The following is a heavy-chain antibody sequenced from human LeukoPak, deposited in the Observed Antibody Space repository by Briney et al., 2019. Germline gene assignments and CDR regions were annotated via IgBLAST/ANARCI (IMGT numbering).Heavy chain of an antibody. D-gene: IGHD4-17*01. CDR2: IYYGGST. J-gene: IGHJ4*01. CDR3: ARGPTTALSIDY. Sequence: SETLSLTCTVSGGSISSHYWSWIRQPPGKGLEWIGYIYYGGSTNYNPSLKSRVTISVDTSKNQFSLKLSSVTAADTAVYYCARGPTTALSIDYWGQEPWSPSPQ. CDR1: GGSISSHY. V-gene: IGHV4-59*11.